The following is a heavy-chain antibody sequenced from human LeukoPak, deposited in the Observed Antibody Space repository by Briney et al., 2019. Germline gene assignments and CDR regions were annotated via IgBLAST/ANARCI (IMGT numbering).Heavy chain of an antibody. Sequence: GGSLRLSCVASGFTFSSYSMNWVRQAPGKGLEWVSYISGSSTYIYYVDSLKGRFTISRDDAKNSLYLQMNSLRVEDTAVYYCASTTGDRDYWGQGTLVNVSS. D-gene: IGHD7-27*01. V-gene: IGHV3-21*01. CDR2: ISGSSTYI. CDR1: GFTFSSYS. J-gene: IGHJ4*02. CDR3: ASTTGDRDY.